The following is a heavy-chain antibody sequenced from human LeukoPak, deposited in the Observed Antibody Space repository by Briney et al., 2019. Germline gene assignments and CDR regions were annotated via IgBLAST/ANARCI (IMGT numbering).Heavy chain of an antibody. CDR3: ARKFGSVNWFDP. CDR2: IYYSGST. J-gene: IGHJ5*02. CDR1: GGSISSSSYY. D-gene: IGHD3-10*01. Sequence: SETLSLTCTVSGGSISSSSYYWGWIRQPPGKGLEWIGSIYYSGSTYYNPSLKSRVTISVDTSKNQFSLKLSSVTAADTAVYYCARKFGSVNWFDPWGQGTLVTVSS. V-gene: IGHV4-39*01.